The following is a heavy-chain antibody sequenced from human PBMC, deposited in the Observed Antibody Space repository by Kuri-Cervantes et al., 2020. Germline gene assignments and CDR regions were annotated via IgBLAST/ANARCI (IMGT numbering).Heavy chain of an antibody. CDR3: ARGLVSYFDIYYYYGMDV. V-gene: IGHV4-31*03. J-gene: IGHJ6*02. D-gene: IGHD1-26*01. CDR1: GGSISSGDYY. CDR2: IYYSGST. Sequence: SETLSLTCTVSGGSISSGDYYWSWIRQHPGKGLEWIGYIYYSGSTYYNPSLKSRITISVDTSKKQFSLKLSSVTAADTAVYYCARGLVSYFDIYYYYGMDVWGQGTTVTVSS.